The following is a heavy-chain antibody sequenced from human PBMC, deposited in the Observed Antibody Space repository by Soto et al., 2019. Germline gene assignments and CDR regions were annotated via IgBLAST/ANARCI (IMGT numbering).Heavy chain of an antibody. D-gene: IGHD3-22*01. CDR3: ARGYYDRSPTGYYYVMDV. Sequence: SVKVSCKASGGTFSSYAISWVRQAPGQGLEWKGGIIPIFGTANYAQKFQGRVTITADESTSTAYMELSSLRSEDTAVYYCARGYYDRSPTGYYYVMDVWGQGXTVTV. CDR1: GGTFSSYA. J-gene: IGHJ6*02. V-gene: IGHV1-69*13. CDR2: IIPIFGTA.